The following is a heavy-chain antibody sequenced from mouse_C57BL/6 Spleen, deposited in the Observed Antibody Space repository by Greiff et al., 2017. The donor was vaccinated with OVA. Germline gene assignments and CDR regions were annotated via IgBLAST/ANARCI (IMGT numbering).Heavy chain of an antibody. J-gene: IGHJ2*01. CDR2: INPNNGGT. V-gene: IGHV1-18*01. Sequence: VQLQQSGPELVKPGASVKIPCKASGYTFTDYNMDWVKQSHGKSLEWIGDINPNNGGTIYNQKFKGKATLTVDKSSSTAYMELRSLTSEDTAVYYCARSKDGGIYDGLYFDYWGQCTTLTVSS. D-gene: IGHD2-3*01. CDR1: GYTFTDYN. CDR3: ARSKDGGIYDGLYFDY.